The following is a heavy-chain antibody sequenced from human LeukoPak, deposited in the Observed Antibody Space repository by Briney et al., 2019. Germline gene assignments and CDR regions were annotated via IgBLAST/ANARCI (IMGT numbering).Heavy chain of an antibody. CDR3: ARDYGYSSSFDY. V-gene: IGHV3-48*02. D-gene: IGHD6-19*01. Sequence: TGGSLRLSCAAFGFTFSTYSMNWVRQAPGKGLEWISYISSGSSTIHYADSVKGRFNISRDNAKNSLYLQMNSLRDEDTAVYYCARDYGYSSSFDYWGQGTLVTVSS. CDR2: ISSGSSTI. J-gene: IGHJ4*02. CDR1: GFTFSTYS.